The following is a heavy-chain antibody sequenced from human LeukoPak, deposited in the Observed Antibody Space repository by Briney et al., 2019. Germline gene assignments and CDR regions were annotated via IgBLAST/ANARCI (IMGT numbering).Heavy chain of an antibody. CDR2: MNPNSGNT. D-gene: IGHD6-19*01. Sequence: ASVKVSCKASGYTFTSYDINWVRQATGQGPEWMGWMNPNSGNTGYAQKFQGRVTMTTDTSTSTAYMELRSLRSDDTAVYYCARLGYSSGRGMDVWGQGTTVTVSS. CDR1: GYTFTSYD. CDR3: ARLGYSSGRGMDV. J-gene: IGHJ6*02. V-gene: IGHV1-8*01.